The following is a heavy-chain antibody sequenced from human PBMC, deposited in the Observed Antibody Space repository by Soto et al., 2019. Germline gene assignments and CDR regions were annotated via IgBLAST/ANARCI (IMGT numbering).Heavy chain of an antibody. J-gene: IGHJ6*02. CDR1: GGSISSGGDY. V-gene: IGHV4-30-4*02. Sequence: SETLSLTCTVSGGSISSGGDYWSWIRQPPGKGLEWIGYIYYSGSTYYNPSLKSRVTISVDTSKNQFSLKLSSVTAADTAVYYCATDYGGNSGYYYGMDVWGQGTTVTVSS. CDR2: IYYSGST. CDR3: ATDYGGNSGYYYGMDV. D-gene: IGHD2-21*02.